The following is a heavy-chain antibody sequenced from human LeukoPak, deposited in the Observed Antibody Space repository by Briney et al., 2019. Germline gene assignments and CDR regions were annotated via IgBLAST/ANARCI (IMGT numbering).Heavy chain of an antibody. J-gene: IGHJ3*02. Sequence: PGGSLRLSCAASGFTFDDYAMHWVRQAPGKGLEWVSGISWNSGSIGYADSVKGRFTISRDNAKNSLYLQMNSLRAEDTALYYCVTMIVVDPGGAFDIWGQGTMVTVSS. CDR1: GFTFDDYA. CDR3: VTMIVVDPGGAFDI. V-gene: IGHV3-9*01. CDR2: ISWNSGSI. D-gene: IGHD3-22*01.